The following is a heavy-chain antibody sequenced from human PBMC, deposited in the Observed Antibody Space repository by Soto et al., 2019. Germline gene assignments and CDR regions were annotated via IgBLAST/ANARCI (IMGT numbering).Heavy chain of an antibody. Sequence: EVQLVESGGGLVQPGRSLRLSCAASGFTFDDYAMHWVRQAPGKGLEWVSGISWNSGSIGSADSVKGRLTISRDNAKSTIDMQMNSLRAKDTALYDCAKDRGFSGYLLFLHAVDIWGQGTMVTVSS. CDR3: AKDRGFSGYLLFLHAVDI. CDR2: ISWNSGSI. CDR1: GFTFDDYA. V-gene: IGHV3-9*01. D-gene: IGHD5-12*01. J-gene: IGHJ3*02.